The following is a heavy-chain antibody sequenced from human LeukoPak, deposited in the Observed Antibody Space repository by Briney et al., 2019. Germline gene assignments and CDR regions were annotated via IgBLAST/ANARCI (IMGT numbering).Heavy chain of an antibody. D-gene: IGHD4-11*01. J-gene: IGHJ5*02. CDR3: ARGQDDYSSFYTWFDP. CDR2: IYYSGNT. V-gene: IGHV4-31*03. CDR1: GGSISSSNYH. Sequence: PSETLSLTCTVSGGSISSSNYHWGWIRQPPGKGLEWIGYIYYSGNTYYSPSLKSRLTISIETSKNQFSLKLRSVTAADTAVYYCARGQDDYSSFYTWFDPWGQGTLVTVSS.